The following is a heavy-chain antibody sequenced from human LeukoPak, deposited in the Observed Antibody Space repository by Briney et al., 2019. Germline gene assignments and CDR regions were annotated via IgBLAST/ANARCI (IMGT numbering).Heavy chain of an antibody. Sequence: GGSLRLSCATSGFTFSTFPMTWVRQAPGKGLEWVSVIIGSGETYYADSVKGRFTISRDNSKNTLYLQMNSLRAEDTAVYYCARHGGGNYYWIVNLWGQGTLVTVSS. CDR2: IIGSGET. CDR3: ARHGGGNYYWIVNL. CDR1: GFTFSTFP. J-gene: IGHJ5*02. V-gene: IGHV3-23*01. D-gene: IGHD1-26*01.